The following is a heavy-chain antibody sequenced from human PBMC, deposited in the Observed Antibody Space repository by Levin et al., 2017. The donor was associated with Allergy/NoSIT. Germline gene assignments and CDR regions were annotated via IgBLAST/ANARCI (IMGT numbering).Heavy chain of an antibody. D-gene: IGHD3-22*01. Sequence: SETLSLTCTVSGGSISSSDYYWGWLRQTPGKGLDWIGSIYYSGSTNYKPSLKSRLTISVDTSKNQFSLRLRTMTATDTAVYYCARMGYYFEASGYNIDYWGQGTLVTVSS. V-gene: IGHV4-39*01. CDR3: ARMGYYFEASGYNIDY. CDR1: GGSISSSDYY. J-gene: IGHJ4*02. CDR2: IYYSGST.